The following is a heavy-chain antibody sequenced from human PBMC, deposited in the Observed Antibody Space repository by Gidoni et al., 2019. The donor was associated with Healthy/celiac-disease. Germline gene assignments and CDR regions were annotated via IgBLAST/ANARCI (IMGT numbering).Heavy chain of an antibody. V-gene: IGHV4-39*01. Sequence: QLQLQESGPGLVKPSETLSPTCTVAGGSTSSSSYYWGWIRQPPGKGLAWLGGIYCSGRTYSHPSLKRRVTISVDTSTTPFSLTLSSVTAADTAVYSCNGVVIADYSSYGIDVWGQGTTVTVSS. CDR1: GGSTSSSSYY. CDR2: IYCSGRT. J-gene: IGHJ6*02. CDR3: NGVVIADYSSYGIDV. D-gene: IGHD3-3*01.